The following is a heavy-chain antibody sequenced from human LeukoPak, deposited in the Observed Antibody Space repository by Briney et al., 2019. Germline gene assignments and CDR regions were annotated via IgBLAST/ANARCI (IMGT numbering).Heavy chain of an antibody. CDR3: ASHWGGY. V-gene: IGHV3-53*01. CDR2: IYDSGTT. D-gene: IGHD3-16*01. Sequence: GGSLRLSCAASGFTVSSNYMSWVRQAPGKGLEWVSIIYDSGTTHYADSVKGRFTISRDNLKNTLYLQMNSLRAEDTAVCYCASHWGGYWGQGTLVTVSS. J-gene: IGHJ4*02. CDR1: GFTVSSNY.